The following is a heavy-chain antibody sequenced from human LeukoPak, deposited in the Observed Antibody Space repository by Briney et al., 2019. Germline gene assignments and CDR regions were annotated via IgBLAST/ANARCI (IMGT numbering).Heavy chain of an antibody. CDR3: ARDMDSSGWYRGFDY. V-gene: IGHV3-48*04. J-gene: IGHJ4*02. CDR1: GFTFSSYS. CDR2: ISSSSSTI. Sequence: PGGSLRLSCAASGFTFSSYSMSWVRQAPGKGLEWVSYISSSSSTIYYADSVKGRFTIARDNAKNSLYLQMNSLRAEDTAVYYCARDMDSSGWYRGFDYWGQGTLVTVSS. D-gene: IGHD6-19*01.